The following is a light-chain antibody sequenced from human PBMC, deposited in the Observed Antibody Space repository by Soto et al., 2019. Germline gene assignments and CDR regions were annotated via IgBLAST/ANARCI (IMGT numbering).Light chain of an antibody. J-gene: IGLJ2*01. CDR1: SSNIGAGYD. CDR2: GNS. Sequence: QAVVTQPPSVSGAPGQRVTISCTGSSSNIGAGYDVHWYQQLPGTAPKLLIYGNSNRPSGVPDRFSGSKSGTSASLAITGXXXXXXADYYCQSYDSSLSGYVVXGGGTKLTVL. CDR3: QSYDSSLSGYVV. V-gene: IGLV1-40*01.